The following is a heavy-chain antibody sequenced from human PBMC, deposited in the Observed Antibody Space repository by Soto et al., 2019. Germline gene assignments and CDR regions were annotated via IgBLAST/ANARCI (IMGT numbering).Heavy chain of an antibody. CDR3: ARGGISHWAYFYYMDV. CDR1: GDSVSSNSAA. J-gene: IGHJ6*03. CDR2: TYYRSRWYN. Sequence: SQTLSLTCVISGDSVSSNSAAWNWIRQSPSRGLEWLGRTYYRSRWYNDYAVSVRSRITVNADTSKNQFSLHLNSVTAADTATYYCARGGISHWAYFYYMDVWDRGTTVTVSS. V-gene: IGHV6-1*01. D-gene: IGHD2-21*01.